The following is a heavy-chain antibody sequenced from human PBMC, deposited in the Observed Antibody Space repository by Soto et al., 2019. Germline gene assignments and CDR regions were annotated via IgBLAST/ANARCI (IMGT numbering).Heavy chain of an antibody. CDR1: GDSVSGYY. V-gene: IGHV4-4*07. J-gene: IGHJ4*02. Sequence: QVQLQESGPGLVKPSETLSLTCTVSGDSVSGYYWYWIRQPAGKGLEWIGRMYTSGITNYSPSLKSRVTMSVDTSKNQFPLKLTSVTAADTAVYYCARDDKGVSAAMLYWGQGTLVTVSS. D-gene: IGHD2-2*01. CDR3: ARDDKGVSAAMLY. CDR2: MYTSGIT.